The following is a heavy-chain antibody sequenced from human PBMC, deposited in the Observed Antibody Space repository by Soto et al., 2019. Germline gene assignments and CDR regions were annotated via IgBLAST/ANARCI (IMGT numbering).Heavy chain of an antibody. V-gene: IGHV5-51*01. CDR2: IYPGDSDT. J-gene: IGHJ4*02. D-gene: IGHD3-3*01. Sequence: PGESLKSSCKGSGYSFTSYWICWVRQMPGKGLEWMGIIYPGDSDTRYSPSFQGQVTISADKSISTAYLQWSSLKASDTAMYYCARRGRFLEWLPDYWGQGTLVTVSS. CDR1: GYSFTSYW. CDR3: ARRGRFLEWLPDY.